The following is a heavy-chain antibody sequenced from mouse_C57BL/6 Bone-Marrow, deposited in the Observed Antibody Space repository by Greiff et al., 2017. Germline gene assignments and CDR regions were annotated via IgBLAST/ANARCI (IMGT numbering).Heavy chain of an antibody. CDR2: IDPSDSYT. Sequence: QVQLKQPGAELVRPGTSVKLSCKASGYTFTNYWMHWVKQRPGQGLEWIGVIDPSDSYTNYNQKFKGKATLTVDTSSSTAYMQLSSLTSEDSAVYYCARDPAWFAYWGQGTLVTVSA. CDR1: GYTFTNYW. CDR3: ARDPAWFAY. V-gene: IGHV1-59*01. J-gene: IGHJ3*01.